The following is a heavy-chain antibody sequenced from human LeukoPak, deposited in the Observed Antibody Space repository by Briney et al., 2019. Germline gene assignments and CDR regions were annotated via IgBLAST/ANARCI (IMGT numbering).Heavy chain of an antibody. J-gene: IGHJ5*02. CDR3: ARVGSQYYYDSSGYYFTDNWFDP. CDR2: ISSSGSTI. CDR1: GFTFSSYS. Sequence: PGGSLRLSCAASGFTFSSYSTNWVRQAPGKGLEWVSYISSSGSTIYYADSVKGRFTISRDNAKNSLYLQMNSLRAEDTAVYYCARVGSQYYYDSSGYYFTDNWFDPWGQGTLVTVSS. V-gene: IGHV3-48*04. D-gene: IGHD3-22*01.